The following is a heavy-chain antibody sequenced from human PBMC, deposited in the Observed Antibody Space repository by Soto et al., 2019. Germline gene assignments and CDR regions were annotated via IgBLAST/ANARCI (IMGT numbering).Heavy chain of an antibody. D-gene: IGHD2-21*02. CDR2: IKRKTDGGTT. V-gene: IGHV3-15*07. J-gene: IGHJ4*02. Sequence: EVQLVESGGGLVKPGGSLRLSCAASGFTFSNAWMNWVRQAPGKGLEWVGRIKRKTDGGTTDYAAPVKGRFTISRDDSKNTLYLQMNSLKTEDTAVYYCTTDAYCGGDCYSRPDYWGQGTLVTVSS. CDR1: GFTFSNAW. CDR3: TTDAYCGGDCYSRPDY.